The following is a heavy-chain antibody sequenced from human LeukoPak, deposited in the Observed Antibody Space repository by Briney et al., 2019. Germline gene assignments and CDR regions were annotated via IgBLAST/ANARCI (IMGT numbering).Heavy chain of an antibody. V-gene: IGHV1-69*13. J-gene: IGHJ4*02. CDR3: ARGVYGSSGFSFDY. Sequence: VASVKVSCKASGGTLSSYAISWVRQAPGQGLERMGGIIPIFGTANYAQKFQGRVTTTADESTSTAYMELSSLRSEDTAVYYCARGVYGSSGFSFDYWGQGTLVTVSS. CDR2: IIPIFGTA. CDR1: GGTLSSYA. D-gene: IGHD6-19*01.